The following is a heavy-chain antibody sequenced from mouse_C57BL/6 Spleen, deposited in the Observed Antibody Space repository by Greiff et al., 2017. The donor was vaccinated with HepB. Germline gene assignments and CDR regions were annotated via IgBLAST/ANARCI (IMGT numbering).Heavy chain of an antibody. CDR2: IWTGGGT. V-gene: IGHV2-9-1*01. CDR1: GFSLTSYA. J-gene: IGHJ2*01. D-gene: IGHD1-1*01. Sequence: QVQLQQSGPGLVAPSQSLSITCTVSGFSLTSYAISWVRQPPGKGLEWLGVIWTGGGTNYNSALKSRLSISKDNSKSQVFLKMNSLQTDDTARYYCARMGGSSYLYYFDYWGQGTTLTVSS. CDR3: ARMGGSSYLYYFDY.